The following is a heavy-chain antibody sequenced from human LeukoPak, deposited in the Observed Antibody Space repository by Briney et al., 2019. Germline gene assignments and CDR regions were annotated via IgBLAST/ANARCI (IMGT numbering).Heavy chain of an antibody. J-gene: IGHJ4*02. D-gene: IGHD3-22*01. CDR3: ARERGLLPDY. Sequence: GGTLRLSCAASGFTFSSYGMNWVRQAPGKGLEWVSYISSSSSTIYYADSVKGRFTISRDNAKNSLYLQMNSLRAEDTAVYYCARERGLLPDYWGQGTLVTVSS. CDR1: GFTFSSYG. CDR2: ISSSSSTI. V-gene: IGHV3-48*04.